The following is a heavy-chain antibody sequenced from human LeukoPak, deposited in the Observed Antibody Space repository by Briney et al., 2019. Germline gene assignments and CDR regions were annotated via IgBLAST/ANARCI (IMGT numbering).Heavy chain of an antibody. J-gene: IGHJ5*02. CDR1: GFTFDDSG. Sequence: GGSLRLSCAASGFTFDDSGMSWVRQAPGKGLEWVGRIKSKSENEETKYAARVKGRFTISRDDSRNTLYLQMNSLKIEDTALYYCVTDGTANSYVGFNPWGQGTLVTVSS. D-gene: IGHD1-1*01. CDR2: IKSKSENEET. V-gene: IGHV3-15*01. CDR3: VTDGTANSYVGFNP.